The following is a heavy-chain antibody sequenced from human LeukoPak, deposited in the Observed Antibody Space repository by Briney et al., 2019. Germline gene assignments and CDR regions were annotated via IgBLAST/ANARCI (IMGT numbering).Heavy chain of an antibody. CDR1: GFTFSDYY. CDR3: AAVASSWYPFDY. Sequence: GGSLRLSRAASGFTFSDYYMSWIRQAPGKGLEWVSYISSSGSTIYYADSVKGRFTISRDNAKNSLYLQMNSLRAEDTAVYYCAAVASSWYPFDYWGQGTLVTVSS. D-gene: IGHD6-13*01. V-gene: IGHV3-11*01. CDR2: ISSSGSTI. J-gene: IGHJ4*02.